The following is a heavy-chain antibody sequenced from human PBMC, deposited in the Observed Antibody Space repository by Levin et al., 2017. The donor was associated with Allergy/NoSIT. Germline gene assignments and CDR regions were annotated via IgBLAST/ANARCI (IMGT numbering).Heavy chain of an antibody. V-gene: IGHV3-13*01. CDR1: GFTFSSYD. CDR2: IGTAGDT. CDR3: AREIAAAGYYGMDV. D-gene: IGHD6-13*01. J-gene: IGHJ6*02. Sequence: ASVKVSCAASGFTFSSYDMHWVRQATGKGLEWVSAIGTAGDTYYPGSVKGRFTISRENAKNSLYLQMNSLRAGDTAVYYCAREIAAAGYYGMDVWGQGTTVTVSS.